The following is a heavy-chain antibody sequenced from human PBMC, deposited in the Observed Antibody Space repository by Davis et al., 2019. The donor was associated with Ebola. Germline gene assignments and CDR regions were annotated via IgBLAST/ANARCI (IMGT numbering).Heavy chain of an antibody. CDR3: ARAKVGATRNWFDP. CDR1: GYTFTSYD. Sequence: ASVKVSCKASGYTFTSYDINWVRQATGQGLEWMGWMNPNSGNTGYAQKFQGRITMTRNTSISTAYMELSSLRSEDTAVYYCARAKVGATRNWFDPWGQGTLVTVSS. V-gene: IGHV1-8*01. J-gene: IGHJ5*02. CDR2: MNPNSGNT. D-gene: IGHD1-26*01.